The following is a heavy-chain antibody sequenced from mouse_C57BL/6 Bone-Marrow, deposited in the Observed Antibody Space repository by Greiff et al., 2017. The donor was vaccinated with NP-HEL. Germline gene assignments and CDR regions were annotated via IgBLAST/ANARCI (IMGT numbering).Heavy chain of an antibody. CDR1: GYTFTSYG. D-gene: IGHD1-1*01. Sequence: QVHVKQSGAELARPGASVKLSCKASGYTFTSYGISWVKQRTGQGLEWIGEIYPRSGNTYYNEKFKGKATLTADKSSSTAYMELRSLTSEDSAVYFCARLGYYYGSSYRFDYWGQGTTLTVSS. V-gene: IGHV1-81*01. J-gene: IGHJ2*01. CDR2: IYPRSGNT. CDR3: ARLGYYYGSSYRFDY.